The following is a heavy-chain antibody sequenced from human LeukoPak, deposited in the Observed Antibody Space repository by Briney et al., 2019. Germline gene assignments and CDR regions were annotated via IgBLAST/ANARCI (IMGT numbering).Heavy chain of an antibody. Sequence: GGSLRLSCAASGFTFSSYSMNWVRQAPGKGLEWVSYINSRYSIIWYADSVKGRFTISSDNAKNSLFLQMNSLRADDTAVYYCARDHNYNFDFWGQGTLVTVSS. CDR1: GFTFSSYS. CDR3: ARDHNYNFDF. D-gene: IGHD1-1*01. CDR2: INSRYSII. J-gene: IGHJ4*02. V-gene: IGHV3-48*01.